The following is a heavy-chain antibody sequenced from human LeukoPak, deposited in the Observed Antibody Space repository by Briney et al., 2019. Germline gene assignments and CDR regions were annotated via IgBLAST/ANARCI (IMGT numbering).Heavy chain of an antibody. CDR3: TTRATGHFWSGYYADY. CDR1: GFTFSSYA. V-gene: IGHV3-23*01. CDR2: ISGSGGST. D-gene: IGHD3-3*01. J-gene: IGHJ4*02. Sequence: GSLRLSCAASGFTFSSYAMSWVRQAPGKGLEWVSAISGSGGSTYYADSVKGRFTISRDNSRNTLYLQMNSLRAEDTAVYYCTTRATGHFWSGYYADYWGQGTLVTVSS.